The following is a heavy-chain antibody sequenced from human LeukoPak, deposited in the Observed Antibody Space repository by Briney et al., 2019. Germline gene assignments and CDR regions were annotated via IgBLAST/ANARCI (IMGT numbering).Heavy chain of an antibody. CDR2: INPSGGDT. CDR3: ARPTISHYYDSSGYFAGAFDI. D-gene: IGHD3-22*01. V-gene: IGHV1-46*01. J-gene: IGHJ3*02. CDR1: GYTFTSYY. Sequence: ASVKVSCKASGYTFTSYYMHWVRQSPGQGLEWMGIINPSGGDTTYAQEFQGRVTMTRDRSTSTVHMELSSLRSEDTAVYYCARPTISHYYDSSGYFAGAFDIWGQGTMVTVSS.